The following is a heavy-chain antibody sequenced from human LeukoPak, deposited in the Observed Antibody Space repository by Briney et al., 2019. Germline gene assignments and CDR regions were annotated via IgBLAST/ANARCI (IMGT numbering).Heavy chain of an antibody. D-gene: IGHD1-26*01. CDR1: GGTFSSYA. J-gene: IGHJ4*02. V-gene: IGHV1-69*04. CDR3: AMYTGSTGGY. CDR2: IIPILGIA. Sequence: GASVKVSCKASGGTFSSYAISWVRQAPGQRLEWMGRIIPILGIANYAQKFQGRVTITADKSTSTAYMELSSLRSEDTAVYYCAMYTGSTGGYWGQGTLVTVSS.